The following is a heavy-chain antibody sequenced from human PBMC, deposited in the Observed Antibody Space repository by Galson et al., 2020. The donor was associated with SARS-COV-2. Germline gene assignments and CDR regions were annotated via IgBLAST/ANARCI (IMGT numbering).Heavy chain of an antibody. CDR1: GFTFSTYA. D-gene: IGHD4-17*01. CDR2: ISGSGANT. CDR3: TKAHPSRETTND. V-gene: IGHV3-23*01. Sequence: GESLKISCAASGFTFSTYAMSWVRQAPGQGLQWVSLISGSGANTYYADSVKGRFTVSRDNSKNTFYPHMNSLRADDTAIYYCTKAHPSRETTNDWGQGTLVTVSS. J-gene: IGHJ1*01.